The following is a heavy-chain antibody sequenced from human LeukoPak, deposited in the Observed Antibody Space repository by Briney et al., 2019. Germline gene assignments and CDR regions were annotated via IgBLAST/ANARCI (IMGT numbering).Heavy chain of an antibody. CDR3: ARDYDYVWGSYRYHWFDP. J-gene: IGHJ5*02. CDR2: VYTSGST. Sequence: PSETLSLTCTVSGGSISSDNYSWSWIRQPAGKGLEWIGRVYTSGSTNYNPSLKSRVTISVDTSKNQFSLKPSSVTAADTAVYYCARDYDYVWGSYRYHWFDPWGQGTLVTVSS. CDR1: GGSISSDNYS. D-gene: IGHD3-16*02. V-gene: IGHV4-61*02.